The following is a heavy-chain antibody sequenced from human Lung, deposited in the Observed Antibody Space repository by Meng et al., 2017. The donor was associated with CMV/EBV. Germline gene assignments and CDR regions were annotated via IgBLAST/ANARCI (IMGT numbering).Heavy chain of an antibody. CDR1: GCSIGSGGYY. CDR3: AREAGRDGYATPKFDY. CDR2: IYYTGST. D-gene: IGHD5-24*01. V-gene: IGHV4-31*03. J-gene: IGHJ4*02. Sequence: QVALQESGQGLVQPSQPLSLTCTVSGCSIGSGGYYWSWIRQHPGKGLEWIGYIYYTGSTFYNPSLKSRVTISVDTSKNQFSLKLIPATAADTAVYYCAREAGRDGYATPKFDYWGQGTLVTVSS.